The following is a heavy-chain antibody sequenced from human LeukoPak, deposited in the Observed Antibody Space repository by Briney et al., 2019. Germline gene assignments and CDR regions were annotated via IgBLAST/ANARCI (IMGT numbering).Heavy chain of an antibody. CDR3: ARDWSLTTFPDY. D-gene: IGHD4/OR15-4a*01. J-gene: IGHJ4*02. V-gene: IGHV1-18*01. CDR1: GYTFTTYG. Sequence: ASVKVSCMAFGYTFTTYGITWVRQAPGQGLEYMGWISTYNGNTNYAEKFQGRVTMTTDTSTSTAYMELRSLRSDDTAVYYCARDWSLTTFPDYWGQGTLVTVSS. CDR2: ISTYNGNT.